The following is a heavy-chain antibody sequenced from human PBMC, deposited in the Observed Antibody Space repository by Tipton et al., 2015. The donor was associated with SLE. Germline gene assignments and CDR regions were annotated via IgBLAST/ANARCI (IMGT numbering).Heavy chain of an antibody. D-gene: IGHD3-22*01. CDR2: ISFDGSNT. Sequence: SLRLSCAASGFTFNSYSMHWVRQAPGKGLEWVALISFDGSNTYYADSMKGRFTISRDNSKNTLYLQMNSLRADDTAVYFCTRGPVGSGYYSSSDAFDFWGQGTMVTVSS. CDR3: TRGPVGSGYYSSSDAFDF. V-gene: IGHV3-30*04. J-gene: IGHJ3*01. CDR1: GFTFNSYS.